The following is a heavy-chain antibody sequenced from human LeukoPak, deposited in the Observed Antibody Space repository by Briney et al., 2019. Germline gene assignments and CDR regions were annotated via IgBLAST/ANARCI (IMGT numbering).Heavy chain of an antibody. CDR2: IYWDDDK. D-gene: IGHD2-2*01. CDR1: GFSISTRGVG. Sequence: SGPTLVKPTQTLTLTCSFSGFSISTRGVGVGWFRQPPGKALEWLAHIYWDDDKRYSPSLKSRLTITKDTSKNQVVLTMTDIGPMDTATYYCANRGYAYSYFDYWGQGTLVTVSS. J-gene: IGHJ4*02. CDR3: ANRGYAYSYFDY. V-gene: IGHV2-5*02.